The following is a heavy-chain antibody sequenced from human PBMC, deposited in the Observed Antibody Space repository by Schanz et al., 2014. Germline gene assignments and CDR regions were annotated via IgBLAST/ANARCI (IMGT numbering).Heavy chain of an antibody. J-gene: IGHJ6*02. CDR1: GFTVSSNY. CDR3: ARDRQQLVGRIGYYYGMDV. V-gene: IGHV3-53*01. D-gene: IGHD6-13*01. CDR2: VYMSAAST. Sequence: EVQLVESGGGLIQPGGSLRLSCAVSGFTVSSNYMSWVRQAPGKGLEWVSTVYMSAASTRYADSVKGRFIISRDSSKNTLYLQMNSLRAEDTAVYYCARDRQQLVGRIGYYYGMDVWGQGTTVTVSS.